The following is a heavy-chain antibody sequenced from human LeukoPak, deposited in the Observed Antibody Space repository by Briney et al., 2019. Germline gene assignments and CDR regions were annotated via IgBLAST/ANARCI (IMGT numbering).Heavy chain of an antibody. CDR1: GFTFSSYG. Sequence: PGGSQRLSCAASGFTFSSYGIHWVRQAPGKGLEWVAAISYDGTNKYYTDSVKGRLTISRDNSQNTVYLQMNSLRAEDTAVYFCAKRYSSAWDFDNWGQGTLVTVSS. J-gene: IGHJ4*02. CDR3: AKRYSSAWDFDN. D-gene: IGHD6-19*01. V-gene: IGHV3-30*18. CDR2: ISYDGTNK.